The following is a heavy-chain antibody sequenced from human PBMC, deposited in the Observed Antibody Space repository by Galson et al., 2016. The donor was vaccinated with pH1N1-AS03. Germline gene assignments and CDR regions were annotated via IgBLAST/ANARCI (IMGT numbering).Heavy chain of an antibody. CDR2: YGGSDENT. V-gene: IGHV3-23*01. CDR1: RFIFSSYQ. Sequence: SLRLSCAASRFIFSSYQMSWVRQAPGKGLEWVSTYGGSDENTYYADSVKGRFTISRDSSKNTLYLQMNTLRAEDTAPYYCTTVAGTYYNGAYWGQGSLVTVSS. J-gene: IGHJ4*02. CDR3: TTVAGTYYNGAY. D-gene: IGHD3-10*01.